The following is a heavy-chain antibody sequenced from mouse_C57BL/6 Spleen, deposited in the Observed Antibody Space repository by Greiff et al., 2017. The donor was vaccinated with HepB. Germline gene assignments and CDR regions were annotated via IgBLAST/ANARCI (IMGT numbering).Heavy chain of an antibody. CDR2: IYPGSGST. V-gene: IGHV1-55*01. CDR3: ARGYSNYDAMDY. J-gene: IGHJ4*01. D-gene: IGHD2-5*01. Sequence: QVQLQQPGAELVKPGASVKMSCKASGYTFTSYWITWVKQRPGQGLEWIGDIYPGSGSTNYNEKFKSKATLTVDTSSSTAYMQLSSLTSEDSAVYYCARGYSNYDAMDYWGQGTSVTVSS. CDR1: GYTFTSYW.